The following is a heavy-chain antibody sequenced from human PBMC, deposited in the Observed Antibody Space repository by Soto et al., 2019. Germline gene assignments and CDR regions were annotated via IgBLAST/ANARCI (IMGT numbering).Heavy chain of an antibody. J-gene: IGHJ6*01. CDR1: GGSFSGYY. Sequence: SETLSLTCAVYGGSFSGYYWSWIRQPPGKGLEWIGEINHSGSTNYNPSLKSRVTISVDTSKNQFSLKRSSVTAAGTAVYHCPRGNATSYYYYGMEVWGQGSTATVSS. V-gene: IGHV4-34*01. CDR3: PRGNATSYYYYGMEV. CDR2: INHSGST.